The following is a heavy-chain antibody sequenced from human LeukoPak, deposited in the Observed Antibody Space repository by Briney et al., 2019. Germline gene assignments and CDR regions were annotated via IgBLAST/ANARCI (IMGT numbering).Heavy chain of an antibody. Sequence: VRSLRLSCAASGFTFSQFGMHWVRQAPGKGLEWVAVIWEDGSKEYYADSVKGRFSISRDDSKNTLYVQMNSLRAEDTAIYYCAKLKGSSWYGAGDYWGQGTLVTVS. CDR1: GFTFSQFG. J-gene: IGHJ4*02. V-gene: IGHV3-33*03. CDR3: AKLKGSSWYGAGDY. CDR2: IWEDGSKE. D-gene: IGHD6-13*01.